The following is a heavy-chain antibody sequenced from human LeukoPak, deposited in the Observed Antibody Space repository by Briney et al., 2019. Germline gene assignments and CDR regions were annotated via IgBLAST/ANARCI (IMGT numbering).Heavy chain of an antibody. CDR2: ISYDGSNK. CDR3: ASRWHVLTGYSESDY. V-gene: IGHV3-30-3*01. D-gene: IGHD3-9*01. J-gene: IGHJ4*02. Sequence: PGRSLRLSCAASGFTFSSYAMHWVRQAPGKGLEWVAVISYDGSNKYYADSVKGRFTISRDDAKNSLYLQMNSLRDEDTAVYYCASRWHVLTGYSESDYWGQGTLVTVSS. CDR1: GFTFSSYA.